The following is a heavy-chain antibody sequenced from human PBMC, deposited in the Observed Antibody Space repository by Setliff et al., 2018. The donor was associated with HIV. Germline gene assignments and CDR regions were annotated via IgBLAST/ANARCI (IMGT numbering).Heavy chain of an antibody. CDR2: IIPIFGTA. J-gene: IGHJ3*02. Sequence: SVKVSCKASGGTFSSYAISWVRQAPGQGLEWMGGIIPIFGTANYAQKFQGRVTITADESTSTVYMELSSLRSEDTAVYYCASAGAWQRNALDIWGQGTMVTVSS. V-gene: IGHV1-69*13. D-gene: IGHD5-12*01. CDR3: ASAGAWQRNALDI. CDR1: GGTFSSYA.